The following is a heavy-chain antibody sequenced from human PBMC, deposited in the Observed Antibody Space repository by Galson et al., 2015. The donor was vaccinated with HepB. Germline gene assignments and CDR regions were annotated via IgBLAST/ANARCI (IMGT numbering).Heavy chain of an antibody. CDR1: GYTFTDYY. V-gene: IGHV1-69-2*01. D-gene: IGHD2/OR15-2a*01. CDR3: ATVAVPKSTGNPAPFDY. J-gene: IGHJ4*02. Sequence: VKVSCKVSGYTFTDYYMHWVQQAPGKGLEWMGLVDPEDGETVDAEKFQGRVTITADTSTDTAYMELTSLRSEDTAVYYCATVAVPKSTGNPAPFDYWGQGTQVTVSS. CDR2: VDPEDGET.